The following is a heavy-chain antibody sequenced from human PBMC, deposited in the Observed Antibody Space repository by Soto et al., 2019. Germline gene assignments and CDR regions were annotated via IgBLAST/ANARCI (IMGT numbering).Heavy chain of an antibody. CDR2: ISGSGGST. CDR3: AKDTYYYDSSGYYY. CDR1: GFTFSSYA. V-gene: IGHV3-23*01. D-gene: IGHD3-22*01. J-gene: IGHJ4*02. Sequence: GESLKISCAASGFTFSSYAMSWVRQAPGKGLEWVSAISGSGGSTYYADSVKGRFTISRDNSKNTLYLQMNSLRAEDTAVYYCAKDTYYYDSSGYYYWGQGTLVTVSS.